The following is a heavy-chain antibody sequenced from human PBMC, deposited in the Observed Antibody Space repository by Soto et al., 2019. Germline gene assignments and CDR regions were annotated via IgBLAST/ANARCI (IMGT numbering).Heavy chain of an antibody. Sequence: GASVKVSCKASGYTFTGYYMHWVRQAPGQGLEWMGGIIPIFGTANYAQKFQGRVTITADESTSSAYMELSSLRSEDTAVYYCASESGREEQIAFDYWGQGTLVTVSS. CDR1: GYTFTGYY. J-gene: IGHJ4*02. CDR2: IIPIFGTA. D-gene: IGHD6-6*01. CDR3: ASESGREEQIAFDY. V-gene: IGHV1-69*13.